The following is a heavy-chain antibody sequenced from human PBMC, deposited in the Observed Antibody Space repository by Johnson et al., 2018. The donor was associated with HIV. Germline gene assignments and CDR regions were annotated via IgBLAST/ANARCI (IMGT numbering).Heavy chain of an antibody. Sequence: QVQLVESGGGVVQPGRSLRLSCAASGFTFRSYGMHWVRQAPGKGLEWVAVIWYDGLNKYYADSVKGRFTISRDNSENTLYLQMDSLRAEDTAVYYCATPLAHYDSSAYGGGAFDIWGQGTMVTVSS. CDR1: GFTFRSYG. D-gene: IGHD3-22*01. V-gene: IGHV3-33*01. CDR2: IWYDGLNK. CDR3: ATPLAHYDSSAYGGGAFDI. J-gene: IGHJ3*02.